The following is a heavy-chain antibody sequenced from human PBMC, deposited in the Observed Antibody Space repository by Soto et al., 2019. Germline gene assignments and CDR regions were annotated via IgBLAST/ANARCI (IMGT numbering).Heavy chain of an antibody. D-gene: IGHD3-10*02. V-gene: IGHV3-11*01. Sequence: QVQLVESGGGSVKPGGSLTLSCAASGFSFSAYYMSWIRQVPGKGLDWVAYISSSGERIYYGDSVKGRFAISRDNSKNSLVLQRNGLGDEDTALYFWAGGPIEFRGYVVYDVHHLGQGTLVTVSS. CDR1: GFSFSAYY. CDR2: ISSSGERI. CDR3: AGGPIEFRGYVVYDVHH. J-gene: IGHJ1*01.